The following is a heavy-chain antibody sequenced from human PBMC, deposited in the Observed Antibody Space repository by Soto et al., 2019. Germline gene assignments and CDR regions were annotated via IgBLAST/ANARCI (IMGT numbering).Heavy chain of an antibody. D-gene: IGHD3-16*02. V-gene: IGHV3-33*01. J-gene: IGHJ4*02. CDR1: GFTFSSYG. CDR3: ARERSLFAGELSSYPWY. CDR2: IWYDGSNK. Sequence: QVQLVESGGGVVQPGRSLRLSCAASGFTFSSYGMHWVRQAPGKGLEWVAVIWYDGSNKYYADSVKGRFTISRDNSKNTLYLQMNSLRADDTAVYYCARERSLFAGELSSYPWYWGQGTLVTVSS.